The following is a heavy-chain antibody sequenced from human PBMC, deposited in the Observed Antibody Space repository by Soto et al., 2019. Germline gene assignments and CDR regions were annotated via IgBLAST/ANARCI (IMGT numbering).Heavy chain of an antibody. Sequence: KPSETLSLTCTVSGGSISSGDYYWSWIRQPPGKGLEWIGYIYYSGSTYYNPSLKSRVTISVDTSKNQFSLKLSSVTAADTAVYYCARETFLVATIRGANWFDPWGQGTLVTVSS. V-gene: IGHV4-30-4*01. J-gene: IGHJ5*02. CDR2: IYYSGST. D-gene: IGHD5-12*01. CDR3: ARETFLVATIRGANWFDP. CDR1: GGSISSGDYY.